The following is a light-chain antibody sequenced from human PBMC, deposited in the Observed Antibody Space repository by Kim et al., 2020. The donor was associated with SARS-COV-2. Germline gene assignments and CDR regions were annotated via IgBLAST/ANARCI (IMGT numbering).Light chain of an antibody. Sequence: LSASVGDRVTITCRASQSISSYLNWYQQKPGKAPKLLIYAASSLQSGVPSRFSGSGSGTDFTLTISSLQPEDFATYFCQQSYSTHTFGQGTKLEIK. J-gene: IGKJ2*01. V-gene: IGKV1-39*01. CDR2: AAS. CDR1: QSISSY. CDR3: QQSYSTHT.